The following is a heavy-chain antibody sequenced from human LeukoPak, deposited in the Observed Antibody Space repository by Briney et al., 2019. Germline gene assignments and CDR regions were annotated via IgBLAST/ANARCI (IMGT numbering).Heavy chain of an antibody. Sequence: GESLKISCKGFGYSCTTYWIGWVRQMPGKGLEWMGIIYPGDSDTRYNPSFQGQVTISADKSISTAYLQWSSLKASDTAMYYCACSVDSSGYSYYFDYWGQGTLVTVSS. CDR3: ACSVDSSGYSYYFDY. V-gene: IGHV5-51*01. D-gene: IGHD3-22*01. J-gene: IGHJ4*02. CDR2: IYPGDSDT. CDR1: GYSCTTYW.